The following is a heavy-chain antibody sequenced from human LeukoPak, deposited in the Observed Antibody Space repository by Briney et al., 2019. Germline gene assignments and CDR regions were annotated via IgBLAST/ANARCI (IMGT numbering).Heavy chain of an antibody. J-gene: IGHJ6*02. Sequence: ASVKVSCKASGGTFSSYAISWVRQAPGQGLEWMGGIIPIFGTANYAQKFQGRVTITTDESTSTAYMELSSLRSEDTAVYYCAREGGVLAAAGNYYYYGMDVWGQGTTVTVS. CDR2: IIPIFGTA. CDR1: GGTFSSYA. CDR3: AREGGVLAAAGNYYYYGMDV. D-gene: IGHD6-13*01. V-gene: IGHV1-69*05.